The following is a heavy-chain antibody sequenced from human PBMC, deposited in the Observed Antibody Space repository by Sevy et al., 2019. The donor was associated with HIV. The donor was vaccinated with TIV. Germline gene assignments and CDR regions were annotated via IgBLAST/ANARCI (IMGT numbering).Heavy chain of an antibody. D-gene: IGHD1-1*01. CDR3: AKAGGINWFYYYYGMDV. J-gene: IGHJ6*02. CDR2: ISGFGDKT. CDR1: GVTFSDYA. V-gene: IGHV3-23*01. Sequence: GGSLGLSCAVSGVTFSDYAMSWVRQAPGKGLEWVSFISGFGDKTYYADSVRGRFTISRDNSKNTLHLQMNSLRAEDTAVYYCAKAGGINWFYYYYGMDVWGQGTTVTVSS.